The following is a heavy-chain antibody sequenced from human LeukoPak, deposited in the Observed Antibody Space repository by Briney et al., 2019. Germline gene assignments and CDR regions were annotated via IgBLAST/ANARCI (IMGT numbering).Heavy chain of an antibody. CDR2: ISSGGGST. Sequence: GGSLRLSCAASGFTFGSYAMSWVRQAPGKGLQWVSAISSGGGSTYYADSVKGRFTISRDNSKNTLYLQMNSLRAEDAAVYYCAKNGFHCTSTSCYSTSYYFDYWGQGTLVTVSS. J-gene: IGHJ4*02. CDR1: GFTFGSYA. CDR3: AKNGFHCTSTSCYSTSYYFDY. V-gene: IGHV3-23*01. D-gene: IGHD2-2*01.